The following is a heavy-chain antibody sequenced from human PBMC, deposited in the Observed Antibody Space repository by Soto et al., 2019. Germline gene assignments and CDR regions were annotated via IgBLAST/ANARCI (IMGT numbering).Heavy chain of an antibody. CDR3: AREPPYDILTGYLSTLDDY. D-gene: IGHD3-9*01. V-gene: IGHV1-8*01. CDR1: GYTFTSYD. CDR2: MNPNSGNT. Sequence: ASVKGACKASGYTFTSYDINWVRKATGQGLEWMGWMNPNSGNTGYAQKFQGRVTMTRNTSISTAYMELSSLRSEDTAVYYCAREPPYDILTGYLSTLDDYWGQGTLVTVSS. J-gene: IGHJ4*02.